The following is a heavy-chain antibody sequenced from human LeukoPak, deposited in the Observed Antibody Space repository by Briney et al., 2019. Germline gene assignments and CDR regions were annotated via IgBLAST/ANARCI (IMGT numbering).Heavy chain of an antibody. Sequence: GGSLRLSCAATGFTFSSYWLSWVRQAPGKGLEWVSVIYSGGTTYYADSVEGRFTISRDNSENTLFLQMNSLRPEDTAVYFCARVLSDSGGWYHFDYWGQGTLVTVSS. CDR1: GFTFSSYW. D-gene: IGHD6-19*01. CDR3: ARVLSDSGGWYHFDY. CDR2: IYSGGTT. J-gene: IGHJ4*02. V-gene: IGHV3-53*01.